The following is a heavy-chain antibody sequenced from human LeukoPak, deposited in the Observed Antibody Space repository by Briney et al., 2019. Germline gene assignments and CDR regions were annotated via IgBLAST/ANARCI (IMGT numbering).Heavy chain of an antibody. V-gene: IGHV3-23*01. J-gene: IGHJ6*03. D-gene: IGHD2-2*01. CDR2: ITLSGGNT. Sequence: GGSPRLSCAASGFTFSSYDMSWVRQAPGKGLEWVSSITLSGGNTFHADSVMGRFTVSRDNSKNTLYLQMNSLSAEDTAVYYCAKRGNPAVGHHYLDVWGKGTTVSVSS. CDR1: GFTFSSYD. CDR3: AKRGNPAVGHHYLDV.